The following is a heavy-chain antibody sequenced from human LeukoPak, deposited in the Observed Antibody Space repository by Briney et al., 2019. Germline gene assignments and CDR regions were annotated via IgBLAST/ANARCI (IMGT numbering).Heavy chain of an antibody. Sequence: PGGPLRLSCTTSGFTFSVFAINWVRQAPGKGLEGVGLIRSSPNGRTTEYGASVKGRFIISRDDSKNIAYLQMNSLKTEDTAVYYCTRNYNTQDFDYWGQGILVTVSS. D-gene: IGHD3-22*01. J-gene: IGHJ4*02. CDR2: IRSSPNGRTT. V-gene: IGHV3-49*04. CDR1: GFTFSVFA. CDR3: TRNYNTQDFDY.